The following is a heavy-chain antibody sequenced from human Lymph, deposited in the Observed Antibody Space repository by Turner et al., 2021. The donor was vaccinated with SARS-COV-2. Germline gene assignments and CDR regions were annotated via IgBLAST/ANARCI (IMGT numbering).Heavy chain of an antibody. J-gene: IGHJ4*02. D-gene: IGHD5-18*01. CDR1: GGTFSSYG. V-gene: IGHV1-69*10. Sequence: QVQLLQSGAEVKKPGSSVKFSCKASGGTFSSYGISWVRQAPGQGLEWMGGIITSLGRANYAQKVQGRVTMIADKSKSTNYMELSSMRSEDTEVYYCERGAKDSDDDYWGQGTLVTVSS. CDR2: IITSLGRA. CDR3: ERGAKDSDDDY.